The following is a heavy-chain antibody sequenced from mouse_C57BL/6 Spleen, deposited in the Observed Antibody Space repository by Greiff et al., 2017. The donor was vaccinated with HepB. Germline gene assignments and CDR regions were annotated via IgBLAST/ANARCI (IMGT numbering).Heavy chain of an antibody. CDR3: ARGGHYGSSPFAY. D-gene: IGHD1-1*01. V-gene: IGHV1-82*01. CDR1: GYAFSSSW. Sequence: VKLQESGPELVKPGASVKISCKASGYAFSSSWMNWVKQRPGKGLEWIGRIYPGDGDTNYNGKFKGKATLTADKSSSTAYMQLSSLTSEDSAVYFCARGGHYGSSPFAYWGQGTLVTVSA. CDR2: IYPGDGDT. J-gene: IGHJ3*01.